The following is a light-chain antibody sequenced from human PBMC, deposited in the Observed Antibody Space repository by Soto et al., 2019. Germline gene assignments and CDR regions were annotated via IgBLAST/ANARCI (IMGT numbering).Light chain of an antibody. CDR2: DVN. V-gene: IGLV2-11*01. J-gene: IGLJ2*01. Sequence: QSALTQPPSASGSPGQSVTIACTGTSGNNYVSWYQQHPGKAPKLLIRDVNKRPSGVPDRFSGSKSGNTASLTISGLQAEDEADYYCCSYAGSYTLVCGGGTKVTVL. CDR1: SGNNY. CDR3: CSYAGSYTLV.